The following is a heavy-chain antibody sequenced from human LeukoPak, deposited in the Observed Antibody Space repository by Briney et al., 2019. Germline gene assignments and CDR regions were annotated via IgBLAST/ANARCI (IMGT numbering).Heavy chain of an antibody. D-gene: IGHD6-6*01. Sequence: EASVKVSCKDSGYTFTSYDINWVRQATGQGVEWMGWMNPNSGNTGYAQKFQGRVNITRNTSISTAYMELSSLRSEDTAVYYCARGIPLVQGSFDYWGQGTLVTVSS. CDR2: MNPNSGNT. V-gene: IGHV1-8*03. CDR3: ARGIPLVQGSFDY. J-gene: IGHJ4*02. CDR1: GYTFTSYD.